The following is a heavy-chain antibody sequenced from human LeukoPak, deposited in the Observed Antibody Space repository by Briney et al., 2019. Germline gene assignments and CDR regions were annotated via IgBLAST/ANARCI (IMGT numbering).Heavy chain of an antibody. CDR2: IYTSGST. CDR3: AIGPGIAAAGWFDP. J-gene: IGHJ5*02. CDR1: GGSISSGSYY. Sequence: PSETLSLTCTVSGGSISSGSYYWSWIRQPAGKGLEWIGRIYTSGSTNYNPSLKSRVTMSVDTSKNQFSLKLSSVTAADTAVYYCAIGPGIAAAGWFDPWGQGTLVTVSS. V-gene: IGHV4-61*02. D-gene: IGHD6-13*01.